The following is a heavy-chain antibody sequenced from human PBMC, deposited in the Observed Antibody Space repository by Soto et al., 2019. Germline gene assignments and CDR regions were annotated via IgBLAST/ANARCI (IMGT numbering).Heavy chain of an antibody. V-gene: IGHV3-48*04. J-gene: IGHJ6*02. CDR3: AREVTVFGVIIPTPMDV. Sequence: GGSLRLSCAASGFTFSSYWMSWVRQAPGKGLEWISYISGSGTTIYYADSVKGRFTISRDNAKKSLYLQMNSLRAEDTAVYYCAREVTVFGVIIPTPMDVWGQGTTVTVSS. CDR1: GFTFSSYW. D-gene: IGHD3-3*01. CDR2: ISGSGTTI.